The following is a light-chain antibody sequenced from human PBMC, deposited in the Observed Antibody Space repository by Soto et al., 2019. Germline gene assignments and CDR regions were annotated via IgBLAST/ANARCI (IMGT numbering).Light chain of an antibody. Sequence: QSVLTQSPSASASLGASVKLTCTLSSGHSSYAIAWHQQQPEKGPRYLMKLNSDGSHSKGDWIPDRFSGSSSGAERYLTISSRQSEDEADYYCQTWCTGTVVFGGGTKLTVL. CDR3: QTWCTGTVV. CDR2: LNSDGSH. J-gene: IGLJ2*01. CDR1: SGHSSYA. V-gene: IGLV4-69*01.